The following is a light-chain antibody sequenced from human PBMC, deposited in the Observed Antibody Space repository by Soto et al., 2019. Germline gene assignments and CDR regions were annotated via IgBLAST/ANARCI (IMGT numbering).Light chain of an antibody. CDR3: QQYGSSPLT. J-gene: IGKJ4*01. Sequence: IVLTQSPGTLSLSPGERATLSCRASQSVSSSYLAWYQQKPGQAPRLLIYGASSRATGIPDRFSGSGSGTDFTRTISRLEPEDFAVYYCQQYGSSPLTFGGGTKV. CDR1: QSVSSSY. V-gene: IGKV3-20*01. CDR2: GAS.